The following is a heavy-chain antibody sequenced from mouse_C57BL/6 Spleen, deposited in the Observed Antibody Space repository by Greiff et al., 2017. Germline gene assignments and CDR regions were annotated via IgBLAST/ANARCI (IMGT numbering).Heavy chain of an antibody. CDR1: GYAFSSYW. D-gene: IGHD1-1*01. J-gene: IGHJ2*01. V-gene: IGHV1-80*01. CDR2: IYPGDGDT. Sequence: QVQLQQSGAELVKPGASVKISCKASGYAFSSYWMNWVKQRPGKGLEWIGQIYPGDGDTNYNGQFKGKATLTADKSSSTAYMQLSSLTSEDSAVYFCARRVVITTVVEGYFDYWGQGTTLTVSS. CDR3: ARRVVITTVVEGYFDY.